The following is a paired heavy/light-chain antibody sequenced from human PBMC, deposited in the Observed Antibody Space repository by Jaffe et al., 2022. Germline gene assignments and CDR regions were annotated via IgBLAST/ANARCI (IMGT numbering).Heavy chain of an antibody. CDR2: IRYDGNNK. D-gene: IGHD6-19*01. Sequence: QVQLVESGGGVVQPGGSLRLSCAASGFTFSTYGLNWVRQAPGKGLEWVAFIRYDGNNKYYADSVKGRFTISRDNSRNTLYLQMNSLTAEDTALYYCVKDRNPYSSAWPRGGWFDPWGQGTLLTVSS. J-gene: IGHJ5*02. V-gene: IGHV3-30*02. CDR3: VKDRNPYSSAWPRGGWFDP. CDR1: GFTFSTYG.
Light chain of an antibody. CDR1: QGMSSG. CDR2: DDS. V-gene: IGKV1-13*02. CDR3: QQFKSYPIT. J-gene: IGKJ5*01. Sequence: ATQLTQSPSSLSASVGDRVTITCRASQGMSSGLAWYQQKPGKTPKLLIYDDSTLENGVPSRFSGSGSGTDFTLTISCLQPEDFATYYCQQFKSYPITFGQGTRLEIK.